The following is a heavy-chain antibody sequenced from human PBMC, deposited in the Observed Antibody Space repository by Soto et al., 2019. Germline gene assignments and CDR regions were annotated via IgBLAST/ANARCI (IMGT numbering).Heavy chain of an antibody. CDR1: GFTFSSYW. CDR3: ARGGSRNWYFDL. V-gene: IGHV3-74*01. D-gene: IGHD1-26*01. CDR2: INSDGSST. Sequence: EVQLVESGGGLVQPGGSLRLSCAASGFTFSSYWMHWVRQAPGKGLVWVSRINSDGSSTSYADSVRGRFTISRDNAKNTLYLQMNSLRAEDTAVYYCARGGSRNWYFDLWGRGTLVTVSS. J-gene: IGHJ2*01.